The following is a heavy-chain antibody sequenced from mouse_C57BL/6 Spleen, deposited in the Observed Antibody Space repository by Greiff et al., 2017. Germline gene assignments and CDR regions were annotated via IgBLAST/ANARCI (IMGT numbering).Heavy chain of an antibody. CDR3: ASDGGSSQMDY. CDR2: IYPYDSET. Sequence: VQLQQSGAELVRPGASVKLSCKASGYTFTSYWMDWVKQRPGQGLEWIGNIYPYDSETNYNQKCKVKATVTVDKSSCTAYMQLSSLTSEVSAVYYCASDGGSSQMDYWGQGTTVTVSS. CDR1: GYTFTSYW. J-gene: IGHJ4*01. D-gene: IGHD1-1*01. V-gene: IGHV1-61*01.